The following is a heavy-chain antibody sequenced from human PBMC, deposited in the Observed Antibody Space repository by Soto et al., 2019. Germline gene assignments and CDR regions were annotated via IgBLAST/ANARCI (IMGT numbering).Heavy chain of an antibody. D-gene: IGHD2-21*02. CDR2: IYYSGST. Sequence: QVQLQESGPGLVKPSQTLSLTCTVSGGSISSGDYYWSWIRQPPGKGLEWIGYIYYSGSTYYNPSLKSRVTLTVDTSQNQFSLELSLVTAADTAVYYCARQRVTTDAFDIWGQGTMVTVSS. J-gene: IGHJ3*02. CDR1: GGSISSGDYY. V-gene: IGHV4-30-4*01. CDR3: ARQRVTTDAFDI.